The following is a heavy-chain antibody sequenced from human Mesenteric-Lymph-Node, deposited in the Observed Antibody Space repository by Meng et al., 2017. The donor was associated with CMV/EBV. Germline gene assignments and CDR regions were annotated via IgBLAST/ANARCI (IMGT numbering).Heavy chain of an antibody. CDR1: GFNVSRNY. J-gene: IGHJ4*02. D-gene: IGHD4-23*01. CDR3: AKEAGYGGNSPYFDY. Sequence: LKISCAASGFNVSRNYMNWVRQAPGKGLEWVSSISGSSSYVYYADSVKGRLIISRDNAKNSVYLQLDSLRAEDTAVYYCAKEAGYGGNSPYFDYWGQGTLVTVSS. V-gene: IGHV3-21*06. CDR2: ISGSSSYV.